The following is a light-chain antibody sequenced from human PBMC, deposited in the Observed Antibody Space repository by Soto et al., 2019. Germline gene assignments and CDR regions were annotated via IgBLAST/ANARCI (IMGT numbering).Light chain of an antibody. CDR1: SSDVGGYNF. CDR3: CSYAPSATYV. J-gene: IGLJ1*01. V-gene: IGLV2-14*01. Sequence: QSALTQPASVSGSPGQSITISCTGSSSDVGGYNFVSWYQHYPGKAPKLIIFEVNNRPLGVSDRFSGSKSGNTASLTISGLQAEDEADYYCCSYAPSATYVFGAGTKLTVL. CDR2: EVN.